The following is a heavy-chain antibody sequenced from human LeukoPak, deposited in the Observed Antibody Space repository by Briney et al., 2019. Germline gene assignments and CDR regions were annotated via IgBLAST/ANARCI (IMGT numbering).Heavy chain of an antibody. CDR1: GFTFSSNW. Sequence: GGSLRLSCAASGFTFSSNWMSWVRQAPGKGLEWVANIKQDGSERYYVDSVKGRFTISRDNAKNSLYLQMNSLRAEDTAVYYCASPYCSSTTCYPRTFHHWGQGTLVTVSS. D-gene: IGHD2-2*01. V-gene: IGHV3-7*01. CDR3: ASPYCSSTTCYPRTFHH. J-gene: IGHJ1*01. CDR2: IKQDGSER.